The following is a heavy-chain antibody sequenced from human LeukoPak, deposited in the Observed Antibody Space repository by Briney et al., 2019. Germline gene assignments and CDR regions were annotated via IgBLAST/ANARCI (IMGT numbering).Heavy chain of an antibody. D-gene: IGHD2-2*01. V-gene: IGHV3-30*18. CDR2: ISYDGSNK. CDR3: AKEVIVVVPAAIYYFDY. Sequence: GGSLRLSCAASGFTFSSYGMHWVRQAPGKGLEWVAVISYDGSNKYYADSVKGRFTISRDNSKNTLYLQMNSLRAEDTAVYYCAKEVIVVVPAAIYYFDYWGQGTLVTVPS. CDR1: GFTFSSYG. J-gene: IGHJ4*02.